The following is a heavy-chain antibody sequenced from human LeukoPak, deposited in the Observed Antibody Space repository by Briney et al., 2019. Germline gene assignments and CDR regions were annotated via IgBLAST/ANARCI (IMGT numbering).Heavy chain of an antibody. V-gene: IGHV4-59*01. Sequence: PSETLSLTCTVSGGSINSYYWSWIRQPPGKGLEWTGYIYYSGSTNYNPSLKSRVTISVDTSKNQFSLKLSSVTAADTAVYYCARDRIRGAFDIWGQGTMVTVSS. J-gene: IGHJ3*02. CDR3: ARDRIRGAFDI. CDR2: IYYSGST. D-gene: IGHD3-3*02. CDR1: GGSINSYY.